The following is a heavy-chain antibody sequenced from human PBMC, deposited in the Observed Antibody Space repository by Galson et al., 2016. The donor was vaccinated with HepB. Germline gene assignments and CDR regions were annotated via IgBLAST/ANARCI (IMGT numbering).Heavy chain of an antibody. CDR3: AKDGTHKSTWYYGIAAGYYFDY. D-gene: IGHD6-13*01. J-gene: IGHJ4*02. CDR1: GLSFSDYA. V-gene: IGHV3-23*01. Sequence: SLRLSCAASGLSFSDYAMSWVRQAPGKGLEWVATITGDGRATYYADSVKGRFTISRDNSKSALYLQMDSLRAEDTAVYYCAKDGTHKSTWYYGIAAGYYFDYWGQGTLVTVSS. CDR2: ITGDGRAT.